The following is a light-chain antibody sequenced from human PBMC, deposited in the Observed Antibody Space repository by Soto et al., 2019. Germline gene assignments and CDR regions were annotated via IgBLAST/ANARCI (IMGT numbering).Light chain of an antibody. V-gene: IGKV3-15*01. CDR3: QHYNNLWG. J-gene: IGKJ4*01. Sequence: EIVMTQSPATLSVSPGERVTLSCRASQSVRSNLAWYQQKPGQVPRVLIYGASTRAIGIPDWFSGSGSGTEFTLTISSLQSEVFAVYYCQHYNNLWGFGGGTKVEIK. CDR2: GAS. CDR1: QSVRSN.